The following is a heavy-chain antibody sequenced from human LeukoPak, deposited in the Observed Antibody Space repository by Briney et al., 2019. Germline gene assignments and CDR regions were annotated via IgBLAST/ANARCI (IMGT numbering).Heavy chain of an antibody. CDR2: ITDSGRKT. CDR1: GLTFSNYA. Sequence: GGSLRLSCAASGLTFSNYAMNWVRQASGKGLEWVSGITDSGRKTYYADSVKGRFSISGDNSKNTVYLQMSDLRAEDTAVYYCAKPPSSLARGSHIDYWGQGTLVTVSS. J-gene: IGHJ4*02. D-gene: IGHD3-16*01. V-gene: IGHV3-23*01. CDR3: AKPPSSLARGSHIDY.